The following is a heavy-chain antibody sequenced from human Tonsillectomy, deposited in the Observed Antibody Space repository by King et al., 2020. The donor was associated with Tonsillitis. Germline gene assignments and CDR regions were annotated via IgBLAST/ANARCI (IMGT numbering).Heavy chain of an antibody. CDR3: ARDLAAYAFDI. V-gene: IGHV4-59*01. J-gene: IGHJ3*02. CDR2: IYYSGST. Sequence: VQLQESGPGLVKPSETLSLTCTVSGGSISSYYWSWIRQPPGKGLEWIGYIYYSGSTNYNPSLKSRVTISVDTSKNQFSLKLSSVTAADTAVYYCARDLAAYAFDIWGPGTMVTVSS. CDR1: GGSISSYY.